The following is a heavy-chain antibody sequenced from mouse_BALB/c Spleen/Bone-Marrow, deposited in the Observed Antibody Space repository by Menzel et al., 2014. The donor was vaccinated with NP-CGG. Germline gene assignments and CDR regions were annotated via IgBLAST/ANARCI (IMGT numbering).Heavy chain of an antibody. CDR2: ISYSGST. Sequence: VQLQQSGPGLVKPSQSLSLTCTVTGYSITSDYAWNWIRQFPGNKLEWMGYISYSGSTSYSPSLKSRISITRDTSKNQFFLQLNSVTTEDTATYYCARYDYDVGYFDYWGQGTTLTVSS. V-gene: IGHV3-2*02. J-gene: IGHJ2*01. CDR3: ARYDYDVGYFDY. D-gene: IGHD2-4*01. CDR1: GYSITSDYA.